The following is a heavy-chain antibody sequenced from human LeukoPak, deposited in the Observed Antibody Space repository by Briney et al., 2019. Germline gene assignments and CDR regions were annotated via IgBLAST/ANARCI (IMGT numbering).Heavy chain of an antibody. V-gene: IGHV4-30-2*01. D-gene: IGHD4-11*01. J-gene: IGHJ5*02. Sequence: SETLSLTCTVSGASISSGGFYWTWIRRPPGKGLEWIGNTFHDGNTRYNPSLKGRVTISVDRSKNQFSLKLSSVTAADTAVYYCARDNYGVNWFDPWGQGTLVTVSS. CDR1: GASISSGGFY. CDR2: TFHDGNT. CDR3: ARDNYGVNWFDP.